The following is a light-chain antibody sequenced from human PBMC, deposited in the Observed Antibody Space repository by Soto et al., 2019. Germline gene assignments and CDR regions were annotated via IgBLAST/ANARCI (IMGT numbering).Light chain of an antibody. V-gene: IGLV2-14*03. J-gene: IGLJ1*01. Sequence: QSVLTQPASVSGSPGQSITISCTGTSSDIGGYNYVSWYQHHPGKAPKLIIYDVSNRPSGVSNRFSGSKSGNTASLTASGLQAEDEADYYCSSYTSSGTLGVFGTGTKVTVL. CDR1: SSDIGGYNY. CDR2: DVS. CDR3: SSYTSSGTLGV.